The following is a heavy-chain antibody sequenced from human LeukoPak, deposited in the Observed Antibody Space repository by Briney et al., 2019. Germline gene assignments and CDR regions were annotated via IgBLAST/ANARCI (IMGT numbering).Heavy chain of an antibody. V-gene: IGHV4-4*07. CDR2: IYTSGST. Sequence: SETLSLTCTVSGGSISSYYWSWIRQPAGKGLQWIGRIYTSGSTNYSPSLKNRVTISVDTSKNQFSLKLSSVTAADTAVYYCARYYFDSSGYLNWHFDLWGRGTLVTVSS. J-gene: IGHJ2*01. CDR1: GGSISSYY. CDR3: ARYYFDSSGYLNWHFDL. D-gene: IGHD3-22*01.